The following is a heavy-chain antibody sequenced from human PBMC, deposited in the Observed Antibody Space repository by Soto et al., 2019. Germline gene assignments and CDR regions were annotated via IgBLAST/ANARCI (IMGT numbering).Heavy chain of an antibody. CDR2: INSDGSST. D-gene: IGHD5-18*01. V-gene: IGHV3-74*01. J-gene: IGHJ6*02. Sequence: GGSLRLSCAAAGFTFSNYWMHWVRQAPGKGLVWVSRINSDGSSTFYADSVRGRFTISRDNAKNTVFLQMNSLRVEDTAVYYCARGIQHRYGMDVWGQGTTVTVSS. CDR1: GFTFSNYW. CDR3: ARGIQHRYGMDV.